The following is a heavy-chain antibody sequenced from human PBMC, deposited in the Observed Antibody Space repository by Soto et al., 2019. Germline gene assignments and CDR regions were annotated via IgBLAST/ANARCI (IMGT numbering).Heavy chain of an antibody. Sequence: RGSLRLSCGASGFTFSSYTMRWVRQAPGKGLEWVSTISGSGGDTYYADSVKGRFTISRDNSKNTLYLQMNSLLAEDTAIYYCVKKMSTRQTGSFDFWGQGTMAIVAS. J-gene: IGHJ3*01. CDR3: VKKMSTRQTGSFDF. CDR1: GFTFSSYT. V-gene: IGHV3-23*01. CDR2: ISGSGGDT.